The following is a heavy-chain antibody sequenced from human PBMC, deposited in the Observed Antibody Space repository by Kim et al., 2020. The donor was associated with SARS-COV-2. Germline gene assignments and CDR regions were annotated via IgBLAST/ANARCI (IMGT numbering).Heavy chain of an antibody. Sequence: SETLSLTCTVSGGSISSYYWSWIRQPPGKGLEWIGYIYYSGSTNYNPSLKSRVTISVDTSKNQFSLKLSSVTAADTAVYYCASLDGSGSYSYFDYWGQGTLVSVSS. CDR1: GGSISSYY. CDR3: ASLDGSGSYSYFDY. CDR2: IYYSGST. D-gene: IGHD3-10*01. V-gene: IGHV4-59*08. J-gene: IGHJ4*02.